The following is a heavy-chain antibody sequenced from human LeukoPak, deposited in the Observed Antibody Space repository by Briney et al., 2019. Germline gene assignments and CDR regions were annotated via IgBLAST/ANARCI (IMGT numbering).Heavy chain of an antibody. Sequence: SETLSLTCSVSGGSISSGDYYWSWIRQSPEKGLEWIGFIYYSGSVFYNPSLKSRLAISVDSSVNQFSLTLTSVTAADTAVYYCARGGRFCAAGSCYHNWFAPWGQGTLVTVSS. CDR3: ARGGRFCAAGSCYHNWFAP. J-gene: IGHJ5*02. CDR1: GGSISSGDYY. V-gene: IGHV4-30-4*01. D-gene: IGHD2-15*01. CDR2: IYYSGSV.